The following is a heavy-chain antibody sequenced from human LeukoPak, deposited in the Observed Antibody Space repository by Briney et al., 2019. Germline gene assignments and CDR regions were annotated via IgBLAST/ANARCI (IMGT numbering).Heavy chain of an antibody. V-gene: IGHV3-30*03. Sequence: GRSLRLSCAASGLTFSTFGMHWVRQAPGKGLEWVAVISYDGRNTYYADSVKGRFTISRDNSKNTLYLQMSSLRADDTAVYYCATEKGIAVAGSFDYWGQGTLVTVSS. CDR2: ISYDGRNT. CDR1: GLTFSTFG. D-gene: IGHD6-19*01. CDR3: ATEKGIAVAGSFDY. J-gene: IGHJ4*02.